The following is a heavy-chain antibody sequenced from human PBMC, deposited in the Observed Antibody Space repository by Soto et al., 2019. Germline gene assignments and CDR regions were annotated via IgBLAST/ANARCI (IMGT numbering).Heavy chain of an antibody. CDR3: AREIRVSSWPFDY. J-gene: IGHJ4*02. V-gene: IGHV3-21*01. CDR1: GFTFSSHS. CDR2: ISSSSSYI. D-gene: IGHD6-13*01. Sequence: EVQLVESGGGLVKPGGSLRLSCAASGFTFSSHSMNWVRQAPGKGLEWVSSISSSSSYIYYADSVKGRFTISRDNAKNSLYLQMNSLRAEDTAVYYCAREIRVSSWPFDYWGQGTLVTVSS.